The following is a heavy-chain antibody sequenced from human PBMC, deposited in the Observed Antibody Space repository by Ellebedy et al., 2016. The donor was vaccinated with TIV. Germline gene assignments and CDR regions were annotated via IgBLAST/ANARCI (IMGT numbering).Heavy chain of an antibody. CDR3: ARHDKGVLLWFGELLADAFDI. J-gene: IGHJ3*02. CDR1: GGSISSSSYY. D-gene: IGHD3-10*01. Sequence: SETLSLXXTVSGGSISSSSYYCGWIRQPPGKGLEWIGSIYYSGSTYYNPSLKSRVTISVDTSKNQFSLKLSSVTAADTAVNYCARHDKGVLLWFGELLADAFDIWGQGTMVTVSS. CDR2: IYYSGST. V-gene: IGHV4-39*01.